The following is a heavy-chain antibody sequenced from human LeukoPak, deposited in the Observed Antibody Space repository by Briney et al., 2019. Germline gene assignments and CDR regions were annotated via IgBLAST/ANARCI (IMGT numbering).Heavy chain of an antibody. Sequence: SETLSLTCTVSGGSISSGSYYWSWIRQPAGKGLEWIGRIYTSGSTNYNPSLRSRVTISVDTSKNQFSLKLSSVTAADTAVYYCARESQEGFYWSQGTLVTVSS. CDR1: GGSISSGSYY. CDR3: ARESQEGFY. V-gene: IGHV4-61*02. J-gene: IGHJ4*02. CDR2: IYTSGST.